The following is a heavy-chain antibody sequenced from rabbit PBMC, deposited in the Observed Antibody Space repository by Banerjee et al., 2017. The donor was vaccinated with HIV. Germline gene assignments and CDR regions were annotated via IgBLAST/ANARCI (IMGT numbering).Heavy chain of an antibody. D-gene: IGHD6-1*01. V-gene: IGHV1S45*01. Sequence: QEQLEESGGDLVKPEGSLTLTCTASGFSFSGSYWICWVRQAPGKGLEWIACIDTGSSGSTYYASWAKGRFTISKTSSTTVTLQMTSLTAADTATYFCARGWGGDSYGRGYYFDLWGPGTLVTDS. J-gene: IGHJ4*01. CDR1: GFSFSGSYW. CDR2: IDTGSSGST. CDR3: ARGWGGDSYGRGYYFDL.